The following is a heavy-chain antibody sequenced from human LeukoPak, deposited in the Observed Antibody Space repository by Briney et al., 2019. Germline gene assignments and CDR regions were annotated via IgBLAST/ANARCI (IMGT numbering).Heavy chain of an antibody. D-gene: IGHD4-17*01. V-gene: IGHV1-8*01. Sequence: GALVKVSCKASGYTFTSYDINWVRQATGQGLEWMGWMNPNSGNTGYAQKFQGRVTMTRNTSISTAYMELSSLRSEDTAVYYCARWGNDYGDYRDYWGQGTLVTVSS. J-gene: IGHJ4*02. CDR1: GYTFTSYD. CDR2: MNPNSGNT. CDR3: ARWGNDYGDYRDY.